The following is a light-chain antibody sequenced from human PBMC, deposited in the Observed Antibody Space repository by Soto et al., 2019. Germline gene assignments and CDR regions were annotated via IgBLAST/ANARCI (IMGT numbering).Light chain of an antibody. J-gene: IGKJ5*01. V-gene: IGKV3-20*01. CDR3: QQYGSSIT. Sequence: EIVLTQSPGPLSFSPGERATLSYRASQSVGNNYLAWYQQRPGQAPRLLIYGASSRATGIPDRFSGSGSGTDFTLTISRLEPEDFAVYYCQQYGSSITFGQGTRLEIK. CDR1: QSVGNNY. CDR2: GAS.